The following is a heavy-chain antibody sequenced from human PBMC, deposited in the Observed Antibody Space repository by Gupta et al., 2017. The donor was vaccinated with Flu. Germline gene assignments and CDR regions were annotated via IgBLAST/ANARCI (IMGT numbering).Heavy chain of an antibody. CDR2: KSDGSSA. D-gene: IGHD2-15*01. V-gene: IGHV3-74*01. J-gene: IGHJ5*02. Sequence: KSDGSSATYADSVKGRFTISRDNAKNTLYLQMNSLRAEDTAVYYCARDGAGDCSGGSCYSWFDPWGQGTLVTVSS. CDR3: ARDGAGDCSGGSCYSWFDP.